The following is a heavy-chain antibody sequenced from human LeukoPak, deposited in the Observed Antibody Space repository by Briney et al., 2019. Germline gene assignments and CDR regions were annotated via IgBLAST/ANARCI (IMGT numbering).Heavy chain of an antibody. V-gene: IGHV3-30*02. Sequence: GALSLSFAASGFTFSSYGMHWGRQAPGKGLRWLAFIQSDGNNKYYADSVKGRFTISRDNSKNTLFLQMNSLRAEDMALYYCAKSSDGSTSFDQWGQGTLVTVSS. D-gene: IGHD2-2*01. J-gene: IGHJ4*02. CDR2: IQSDGNNK. CDR3: AKSSDGSTSFDQ. CDR1: GFTFSSYG.